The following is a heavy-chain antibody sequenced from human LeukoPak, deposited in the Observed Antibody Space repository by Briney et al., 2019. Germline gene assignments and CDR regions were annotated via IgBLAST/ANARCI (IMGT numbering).Heavy chain of an antibody. CDR2: IGYDGVEK. Sequence: PGGSLRLSCAASGFTFNNYVMSWVRQAPGKGLEWVAVIGYDGVEKYYADSVRGRFTISRDDSKSTLYLQMNSLRGEDTAVYYRARDFLIGAPDYLDHWGKGTLVSVSS. CDR3: ARDFLIGAPDYLDH. D-gene: IGHD3-22*01. J-gene: IGHJ4*02. V-gene: IGHV3-30-3*01. CDR1: GFTFNNYV.